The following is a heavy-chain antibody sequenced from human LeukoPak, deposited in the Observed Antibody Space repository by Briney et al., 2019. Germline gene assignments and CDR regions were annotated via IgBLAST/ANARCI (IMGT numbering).Heavy chain of an antibody. V-gene: IGHV3-23*01. CDR1: GFTFSSYA. Sequence: HPGGSLRLSCAASGFTFSSYAMSWVRQAPGKGLEWVSAISGSGGSTYNADSVKGRFTISRDNSKNTLYLQMNSLRAEDTAVYYCAKDQDVWQQQLGNFDYWGQGTLVTVSS. D-gene: IGHD6-13*01. J-gene: IGHJ4*02. CDR2: ISGSGGST. CDR3: AKDQDVWQQQLGNFDY.